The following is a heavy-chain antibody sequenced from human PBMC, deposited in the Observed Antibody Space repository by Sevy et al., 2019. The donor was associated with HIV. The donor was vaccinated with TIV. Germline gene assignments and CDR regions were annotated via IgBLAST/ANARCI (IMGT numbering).Heavy chain of an antibody. CDR1: GGSISSGGYS. Sequence: SETLSLTCAVSGGSISSGGYSWSWIRQPPGKGLEWIGYIYHSGSTYYNPSLKSRVTISVDSAKNQFSLKLISVTAADTAVYYCARALYDFWSGYYQPTFDYWGQGTLVTVSS. CDR2: IYHSGST. J-gene: IGHJ4*02. D-gene: IGHD3-3*01. CDR3: ARALYDFWSGYYQPTFDY. V-gene: IGHV4-30-2*01.